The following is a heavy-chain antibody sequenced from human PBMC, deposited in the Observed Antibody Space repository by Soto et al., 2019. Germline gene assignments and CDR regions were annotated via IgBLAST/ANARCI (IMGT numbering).Heavy chain of an antibody. D-gene: IGHD6-19*01. CDR2: ITSSSSYI. CDR3: ARVRSGWCDY. V-gene: IGHV3-21*01. CDR1: GFTFTNST. Sequence: VQLVESGGGLVKPGGSLRLSCATSGFTFTNSTMNWVRQAPGEGLEWVSCITSSSSYIYYADSVKGRFTISRDNAKNSLYLQMNSLRAEDTAVYYCARVRSGWCDYWGQGTLVTVSS. J-gene: IGHJ4*02.